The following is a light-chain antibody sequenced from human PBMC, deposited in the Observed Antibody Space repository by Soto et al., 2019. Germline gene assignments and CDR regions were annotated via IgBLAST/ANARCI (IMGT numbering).Light chain of an antibody. Sequence: EIVMTPSPATLSVSPGERATPSCRASQSVSSNLAWYQQKPGQAPRLLIYGASTRATGIPARFSGSGSGTEFTLTISSLQSEDFAVYYCQQYNNWPRTFGQGTKVDIK. CDR3: QQYNNWPRT. V-gene: IGKV3-15*01. CDR1: QSVSSN. J-gene: IGKJ1*01. CDR2: GAS.